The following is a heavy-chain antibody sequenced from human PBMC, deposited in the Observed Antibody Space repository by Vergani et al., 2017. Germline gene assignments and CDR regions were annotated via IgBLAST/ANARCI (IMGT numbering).Heavy chain of an antibody. CDR1: GGSISSGGYY. D-gene: IGHD3-22*01. Sequence: QVQLQESGPGLVKPSQTLSLTCTVSGGSISSGGYYWSWIRQHPGKGLEWIGYIYYSGSTYYNPSLKSRVTISVDTSKNQFSLKLSSVTAADTAVYYCARELQYRDYYDSSGYYSFFDYWGQGTLVTVSS. V-gene: IGHV4-31*03. J-gene: IGHJ4*02. CDR3: ARELQYRDYYDSSGYYSFFDY. CDR2: IYYSGST.